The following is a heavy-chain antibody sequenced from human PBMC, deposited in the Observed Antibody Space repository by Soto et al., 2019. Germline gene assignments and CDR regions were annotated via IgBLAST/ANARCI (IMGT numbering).Heavy chain of an antibody. CDR1: GHTFTGYY. D-gene: IGHD3-16*01. CDR2: INPNSGGT. V-gene: IGHV1-2*04. J-gene: IGHJ5*02. Sequence: QVQLVQSGAEVKKPGASVKVSCKASGHTFTGYYMHWVRQAPGQGLEWMGWINPNSGGTNYAQKFQGCVTMTMDTSTNTAYMELSRLRSDDTAVYYCAREGLYENGFDPWGQGTLVTVSS. CDR3: AREGLYENGFDP.